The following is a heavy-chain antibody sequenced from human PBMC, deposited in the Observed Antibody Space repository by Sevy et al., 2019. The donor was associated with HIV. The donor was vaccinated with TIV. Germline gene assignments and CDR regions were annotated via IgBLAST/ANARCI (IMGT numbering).Heavy chain of an antibody. V-gene: IGHV3-43*01. D-gene: IGHD3-16*01. CDR1: GFTFDDYT. Sequence: GGSLRLSCAASGFTFDDYTMHWVRQAPGKGLEWVSLISWDGGSTYYADSVKGRFTISRDNSKNSLYLQMNSLRTEDTALYYCAKGPRIMDAFDIWGQGTMVTVSS. CDR3: AKGPRIMDAFDI. J-gene: IGHJ3*02. CDR2: ISWDGGST.